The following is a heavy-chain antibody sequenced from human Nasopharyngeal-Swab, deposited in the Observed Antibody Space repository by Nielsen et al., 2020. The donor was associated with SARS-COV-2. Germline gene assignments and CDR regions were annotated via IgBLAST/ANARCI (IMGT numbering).Heavy chain of an antibody. Sequence: ETLSLTCTVSGGSISSGGYYWSWIRQHPGKGLEWVSGISWNSGSIGYADSVKGRFTISRDNSKNTLYLQMNSLRAEDTAVYYCAKGRGADYWGQGTLVTVSS. CDR2: ISWNSGSI. V-gene: IGHV3-23*01. CDR3: AKGRGADY. CDR1: GGSISSGGYY. D-gene: IGHD3-10*01. J-gene: IGHJ4*02.